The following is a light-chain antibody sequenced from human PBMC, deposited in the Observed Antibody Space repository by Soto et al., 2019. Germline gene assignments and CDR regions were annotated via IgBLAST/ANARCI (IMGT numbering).Light chain of an antibody. CDR1: QSVRGY. Sequence: EIVLTQSPATLSLSPGERATLSCRASQSVRGYLGWYQQKPGQAPRLLMYDVSNRATGIPARFSGSGSGTDFTLTISSLEPEDCAVYYCQQRSNWPLTFGGGTKVEIK. CDR2: DVS. CDR3: QQRSNWPLT. J-gene: IGKJ4*01. V-gene: IGKV3-11*01.